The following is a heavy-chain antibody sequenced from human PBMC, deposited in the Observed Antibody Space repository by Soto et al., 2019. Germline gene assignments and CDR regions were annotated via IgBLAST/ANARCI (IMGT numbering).Heavy chain of an antibody. D-gene: IGHD6-19*01. V-gene: IGHV1-18*04. Sequence: ASVKVSCKASGYTFTSHGINWVRQAPGQGLELMGWISAYNGDTKYEQKFQGRVTMTTDASSSTAYMELKSQSSDDTAVYFCARDPSNTSGNRIWFDPWGQGTQGTVSS. CDR2: ISAYNGDT. J-gene: IGHJ5*02. CDR1: GYTFTSHG. CDR3: ARDPSNTSGNRIWFDP.